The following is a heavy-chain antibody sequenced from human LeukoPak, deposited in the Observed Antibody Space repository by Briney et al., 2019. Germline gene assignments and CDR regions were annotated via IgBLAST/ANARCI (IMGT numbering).Heavy chain of an antibody. V-gene: IGHV4-61*02. D-gene: IGHD1-26*01. CDR1: GGSISSASYC. J-gene: IGHJ5*02. CDR2: IYTSGST. CDR3: ARAVGATRANWFDP. Sequence: SETPSLTCTVSGGSISSASYCWSWIRQPAGKGLEWIGRIYTSGSTNYNPSLKSRVTISVDTSKNQFSLKLSSVTAADTAVYYCARAVGATRANWFDPWGQGTLVTVSS.